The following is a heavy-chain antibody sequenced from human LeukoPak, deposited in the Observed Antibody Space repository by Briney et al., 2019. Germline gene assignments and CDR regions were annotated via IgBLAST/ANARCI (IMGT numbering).Heavy chain of an antibody. CDR2: ISSSSTI. D-gene: IGHD4-17*01. CDR3: ARDGAGDGDYVS. J-gene: IGHJ4*02. Sequence: GGSLRLSCAASGFTFSSYSMNWVRQAPGKGLEWVSYISSSSTIYYADSVKGRFTISRDNAKNSLYLQMNSLRAEDTAVYYCARDGAGDGDYVSWGQGTLVTVSS. CDR1: GFTFSSYS. V-gene: IGHV3-48*04.